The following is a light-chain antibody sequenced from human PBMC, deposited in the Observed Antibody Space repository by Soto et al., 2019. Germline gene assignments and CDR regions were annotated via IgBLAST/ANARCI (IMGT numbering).Light chain of an antibody. CDR2: AAS. V-gene: IGKV1-39*01. CDR1: QSISNS. CDR3: QQSHNTPFT. Sequence: DIPMTQSPSSLSASVGDRVTITCRASQSISNSLNWYQHKPGKAPKLLIYAASALQGGVPSRFSCSGSGTDFTLTISSLQPEDFATYFCQQSHNTPFTFGPGTNVDIE. J-gene: IGKJ3*01.